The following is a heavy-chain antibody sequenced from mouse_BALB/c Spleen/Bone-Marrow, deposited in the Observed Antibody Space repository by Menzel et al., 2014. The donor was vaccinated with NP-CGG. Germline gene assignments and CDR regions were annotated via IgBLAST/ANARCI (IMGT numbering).Heavy chain of an antibody. Sequence: QVQLQQSGAELMKPGASVKISCKSSGYTFSSYWIEWVKQRPGHGLEWIGEILPESGSTNYNEKFRGKATFTAGTSSNTAYMQLSSLTSEDSAVYYCARTPGVLYFFDYWGQGTTLTVSS. CDR3: ARTPGVLYFFDY. V-gene: IGHV1-9*01. CDR2: ILPESGST. J-gene: IGHJ2*01. CDR1: GYTFSSYW.